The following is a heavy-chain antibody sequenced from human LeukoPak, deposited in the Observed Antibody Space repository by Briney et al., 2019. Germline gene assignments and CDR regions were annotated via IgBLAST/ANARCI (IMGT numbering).Heavy chain of an antibody. J-gene: IGHJ4*02. V-gene: IGHV7-4-1*02. D-gene: IGHD5-18*01. Sequence: ASVKVSCKASGYTFISYSMNGVRQAPGQGLEWMGWINTNTGNPTYAQGFTGRFVFSLDTSVNTAYLHISSLKAEDTAVYYCARVDQLWSPNFDYWGQGTLVTVSS. CDR1: GYTFISYS. CDR2: INTNTGNP. CDR3: ARVDQLWSPNFDY.